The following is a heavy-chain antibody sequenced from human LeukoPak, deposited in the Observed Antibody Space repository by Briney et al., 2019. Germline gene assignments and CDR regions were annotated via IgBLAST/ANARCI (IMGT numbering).Heavy chain of an antibody. CDR3: ATVKWSCSSTSCYGGAFDY. D-gene: IGHD2-2*01. J-gene: IGHJ4*02. CDR2: MNPNSGNT. Sequence: GASVKVSCKASGYTFTSYDINWVRQATGQGLEWRGWMNPNSGNTGYAQKFQGRVTMTEDTSTDTAYMELSSLRSEDTAVYYCATVKWSCSSTSCYGGAFDYWGQGTLVTVSS. V-gene: IGHV1-8*01. CDR1: GYTFTSYD.